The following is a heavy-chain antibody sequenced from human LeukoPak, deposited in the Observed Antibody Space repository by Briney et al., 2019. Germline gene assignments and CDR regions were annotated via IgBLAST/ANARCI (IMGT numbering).Heavy chain of an antibody. Sequence: GRSLRLSCAASGFTFSSYAMHWVRQAPGKGLEWVAVISYDGSNKYYADSVRGRFTISRDNSKNTLYLQMNSLRAEDTAVYYCARDGYSGSYFDYWGQGTLVTVSS. CDR3: ARDGYSGSYFDY. J-gene: IGHJ4*02. V-gene: IGHV3-30-3*01. CDR2: ISYDGSNK. CDR1: GFTFSSYA. D-gene: IGHD5-12*01.